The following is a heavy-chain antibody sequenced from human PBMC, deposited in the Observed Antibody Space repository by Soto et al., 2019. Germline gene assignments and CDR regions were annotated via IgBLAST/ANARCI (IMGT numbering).Heavy chain of an antibody. CDR3: AGAVSTAVYSSYSGREV. CDR1: GYSFTSYW. J-gene: IGHJ6*04. CDR2: IFPGDSDT. Sequence: PGESLKISCKGSGYSFTSYWIGWVRQMPGEGLEWMGIIFPGDSDTRYSPSFQGQVTISADKSISTAYLQWSGLKASDTAMYYCAGAVSTAVYSSYSGREVGGKGTRFT. D-gene: IGHD2-21*01. V-gene: IGHV5-51*01.